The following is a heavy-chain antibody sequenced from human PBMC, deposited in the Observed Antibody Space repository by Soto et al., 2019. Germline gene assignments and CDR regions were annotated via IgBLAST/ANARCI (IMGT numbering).Heavy chain of an antibody. Sequence: SVKVSCKTSGFTFSSSAVHWVRQARGHRLQWIGWIDVGSANANYAQMLQERVTISRDMSTSTAYMELSSLRPEDTAVYYCAADVGGYYLYYGMDVWGQGTTVTVSS. J-gene: IGHJ6*02. CDR2: IDVGSANA. CDR1: GFTFSSSA. D-gene: IGHD3-16*01. V-gene: IGHV1-58*01. CDR3: AADVGGYYLYYGMDV.